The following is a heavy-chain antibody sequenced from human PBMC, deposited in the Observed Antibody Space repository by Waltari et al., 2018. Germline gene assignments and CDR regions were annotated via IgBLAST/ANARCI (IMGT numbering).Heavy chain of an antibody. Sequence: QVQLVESGGGVVQPGRSLRLSCAASGFTFSSYGLHWVRQAPGKGMEWVDGVWYDGSNKYDADSVKGRFTISRDNSKNTLYLQMNSLRAEDTAVYYCARAEYYCSSTSCYLEWISDVGYFDYWGQGTLVTVSS. D-gene: IGHD2-2*01. V-gene: IGHV3-33*01. CDR3: ARAEYYCSSTSCYLEWISDVGYFDY. J-gene: IGHJ4*02. CDR1: GFTFSSYG. CDR2: VWYDGSNK.